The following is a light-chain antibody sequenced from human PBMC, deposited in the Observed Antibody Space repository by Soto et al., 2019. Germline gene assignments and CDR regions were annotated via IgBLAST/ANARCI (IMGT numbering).Light chain of an antibody. V-gene: IGLV2-8*01. CDR3: SSYAGSNTFL. CDR2: EVN. CDR1: TSDVGDYNY. J-gene: IGLJ3*02. Sequence: QSALTQPPSASGSPGQSVTISCTGTTSDVGDYNYVSWYQQHPGKAPKLIIYEVNKRPSGVPDRFSGSKSGNTASLTVSGLQAEDGADYYCSSYAGSNTFLFGGGTKLTVL.